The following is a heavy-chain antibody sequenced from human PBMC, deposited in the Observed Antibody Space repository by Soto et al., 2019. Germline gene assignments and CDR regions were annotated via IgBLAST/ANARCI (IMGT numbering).Heavy chain of an antibody. CDR1: GFTVSSNY. Sequence: GGSLRLSCAASGFTVSSNYMSWVRQAPGKGLEWVSVIYSGGSTYYADSVKGRFTISRDNSKNTLYLQMNSLRAEDTAVYYCARDASITIFGVVTPQRYDAFDIWGQGTMVTVSS. J-gene: IGHJ3*02. CDR2: IYSGGST. D-gene: IGHD3-3*01. CDR3: ARDASITIFGVVTPQRYDAFDI. V-gene: IGHV3-66*01.